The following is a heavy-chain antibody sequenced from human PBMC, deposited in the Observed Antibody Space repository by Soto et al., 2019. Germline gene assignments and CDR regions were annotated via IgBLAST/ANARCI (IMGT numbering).Heavy chain of an antibody. CDR2: IYPSDSTT. D-gene: IGHD4-17*01. Sequence: PGESLKISCKGSGYSFTNYWIAWVRQMPGKGLEYMGIIYPSDSTTRYSTSFQGQVTISADKSISTAYLQWNSLKASDTAMYYCARHGFYGDYSSNYFDPWGQGTLVTVSS. J-gene: IGHJ5*02. CDR1: GYSFTNYW. CDR3: ARHGFYGDYSSNYFDP. V-gene: IGHV5-51*01.